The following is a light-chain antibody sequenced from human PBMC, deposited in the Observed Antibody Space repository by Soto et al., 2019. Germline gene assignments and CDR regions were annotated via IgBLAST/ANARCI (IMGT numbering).Light chain of an antibody. J-gene: IGKJ5*01. CDR1: QSVSGN. CDR3: QQYNYRPPA. CDR2: GAS. Sequence: EIVMTQSPATLSVSPEERAALSCRASQSVSGNLAWYQQTPGQAPRLLIYGASTRATGIPARFSGSGFGTEFTLTISSLKSEDFAVYYCQQYNYRPPAFGQGTRLEIK. V-gene: IGKV3-15*01.